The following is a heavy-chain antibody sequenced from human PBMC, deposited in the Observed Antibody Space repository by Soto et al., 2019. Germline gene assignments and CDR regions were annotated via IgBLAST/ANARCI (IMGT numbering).Heavy chain of an antibody. J-gene: IGHJ4*02. D-gene: IGHD6-19*01. CDR1: GGSISSSSYY. V-gene: IGHV4-39*02. CDR2: IYYSGST. Sequence: QLQLQESGPGLVKPSETLSLTCTVSGGSISSSSYYWGWIRQPPGKGLEWIGSIYYSGSTYYNPSLKSRVTISVDTSKNQFSLKLSSVTAADTAVYYCARDVGSGWYDDYWGQGTLVTVSS. CDR3: ARDVGSGWYDDY.